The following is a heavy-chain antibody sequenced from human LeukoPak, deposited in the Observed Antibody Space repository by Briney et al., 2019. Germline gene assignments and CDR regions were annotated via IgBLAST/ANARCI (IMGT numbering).Heavy chain of an antibody. CDR2: INWNGGST. CDR3: ARDRAADYDFWIYYFDY. Sequence: PGGSLRLSCAASGFTFDDYGMSWVRQAPGKGLEWVSGINWNGGSTGYADSVKGRFTISRDNAKNSLYLQMNSLRAEDTALYYCARDRAADYDFWIYYFDYWGQGTLVTVSS. V-gene: IGHV3-20*04. J-gene: IGHJ4*02. D-gene: IGHD3-3*01. CDR1: GFTFDDYG.